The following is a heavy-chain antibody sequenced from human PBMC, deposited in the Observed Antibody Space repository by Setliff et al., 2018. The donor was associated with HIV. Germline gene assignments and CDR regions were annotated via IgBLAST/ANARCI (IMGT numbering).Heavy chain of an antibody. CDR2: IYTSGIT. CDR3: ARAPGAYYYDSSGYPIGIRFDY. J-gene: IGHJ4*02. D-gene: IGHD3-22*01. CDR1: GGSISSGSYY. Sequence: NPSETLSLTCTVSGGSISSGSYYWSWMRQPAGKGLEWIGHIYTSGITNYNPSLKSRVTISVDTSKNQFSLKLSSVTAADPAVYYCARAPGAYYYDSSGYPIGIRFDYWGQGTLVTVSS. V-gene: IGHV4-61*09.